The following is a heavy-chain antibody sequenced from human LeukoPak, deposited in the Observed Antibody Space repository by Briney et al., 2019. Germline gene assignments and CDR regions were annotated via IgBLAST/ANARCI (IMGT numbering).Heavy chain of an antibody. CDR1: GGSINNSY. J-gene: IGHJ4*02. V-gene: IGHV4-59*12. D-gene: IGHD3-22*01. CDR2: IYYSGST. Sequence: SETLSLTCTVSGGSINNSYWTWIRQPPGKGLEWIGHIYYSGSTDYNPSLKSRVTMSVDTSKNQFSLKLTSVTAADTAVYYCASDSFYDSGGYFYYWGQGTPVTVSS. CDR3: ASDSFYDSGGYFYY.